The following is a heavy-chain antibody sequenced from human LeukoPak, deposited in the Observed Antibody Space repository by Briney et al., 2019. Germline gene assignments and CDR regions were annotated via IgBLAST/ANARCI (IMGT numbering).Heavy chain of an antibody. CDR3: ARSVTWIQLWLAGMDV. V-gene: IGHV1-18*01. D-gene: IGHD5-18*01. Sequence: ASVKVSCKASGYTFTSYGISWVRQAPGQGLEWMGWISAYNGNTNYAQKLQGRVTMTTDTSTSTAYMELRSLRSDDTAVYYCARSVTWIQLWLAGMDVWGQGTTVTVSS. J-gene: IGHJ6*02. CDR2: ISAYNGNT. CDR1: GYTFTSYG.